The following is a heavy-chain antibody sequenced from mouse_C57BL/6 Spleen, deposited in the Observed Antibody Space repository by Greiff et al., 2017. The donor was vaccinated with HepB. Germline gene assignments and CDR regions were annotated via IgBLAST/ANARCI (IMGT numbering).Heavy chain of an antibody. D-gene: IGHD2-3*01. Sequence: QVQLQHSGPELVKPGASVKISCKASGYAFSSSWMNWVKQRPGKGLEWIGRIYPGDGDTNYNGKFKGKATLTADKSSSTAYMQLSSLTSEDSAVYFCARGWFPYAMDYWGQGTSVTVSS. CDR1: GYAFSSSW. J-gene: IGHJ4*01. V-gene: IGHV1-82*01. CDR3: ARGWFPYAMDY. CDR2: IYPGDGDT.